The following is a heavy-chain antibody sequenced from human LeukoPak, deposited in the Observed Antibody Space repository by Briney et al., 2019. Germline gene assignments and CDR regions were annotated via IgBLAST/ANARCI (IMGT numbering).Heavy chain of an antibody. J-gene: IGHJ4*02. CDR3: ARGRFYYDSPE. CDR1: GFTFAIYR. Sequence: GGSLRLSCTASGFTFAIYRMTWVRQAPGKGLEWVANIKHDGSEKYYVDSVKGRFTISRDNAKNSLYLQMSSLRAEDTAVYYCARGRFYYDSPEWGQGTLVTVSS. CDR2: IKHDGSEK. D-gene: IGHD3-22*01. V-gene: IGHV3-7*01.